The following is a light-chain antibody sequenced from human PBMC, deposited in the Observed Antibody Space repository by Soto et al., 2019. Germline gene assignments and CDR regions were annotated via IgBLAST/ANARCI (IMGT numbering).Light chain of an antibody. CDR1: QSISSG. CDR3: QQYNSYSPYT. CDR2: SAS. Sequence: DIQMTQSPSTLSASVGDRVTITCRASQSISSGLAWYQQKPGKAPKLLIYSASSLESGVPSRFSGSGSGTEFTLTISSLQPDDFATYYCQQYNSYSPYTFGQGTKLEIK. V-gene: IGKV1-5*03. J-gene: IGKJ2*01.